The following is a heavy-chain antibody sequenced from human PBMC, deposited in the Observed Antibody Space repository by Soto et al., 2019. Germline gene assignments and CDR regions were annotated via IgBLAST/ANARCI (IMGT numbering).Heavy chain of an antibody. CDR3: ERGGSVESYIMLET. D-gene: IGHD2-15*01. J-gene: IGHJ5*02. CDR1: GFSLSPYY. V-gene: IGHV4-59*01. CDR2: AYSLGRP. Sequence: PAGTXSLTCAVSGFSLSPYYLSWIRQPPGKKLEWIGYAYSLGRPNYNPSLKRRVTMSLDTSKNQFSLELTSVTAADTAVYYCERGGSVESYIMLETWGQGIRVTVSS.